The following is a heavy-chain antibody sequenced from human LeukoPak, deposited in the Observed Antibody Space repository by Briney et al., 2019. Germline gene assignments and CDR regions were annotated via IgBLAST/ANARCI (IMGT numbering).Heavy chain of an antibody. Sequence: SETLSLTCTVSGDSISGYYWTWIRQPPGKGLEWIGSIYYSGTTNYNPSLKSRVTMSVDKSKNQFSLRLRSVTAADTAVYYCARRDYGGNLPYAFDIWGQGTLVTVSS. CDR2: IYYSGTT. CDR3: ARRDYGGNLPYAFDI. D-gene: IGHD4-23*01. V-gene: IGHV4-59*08. J-gene: IGHJ3*02. CDR1: GDSISGYY.